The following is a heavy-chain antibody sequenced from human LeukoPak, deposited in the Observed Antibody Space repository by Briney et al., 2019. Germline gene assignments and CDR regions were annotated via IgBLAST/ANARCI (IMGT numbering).Heavy chain of an antibody. J-gene: IGHJ4*02. Sequence: PSETLSLTCTVSGGSISSYYWSWIRQPAGKGLEWIGRIYTSRSTNYNPSLKSRVTISVDTSKNQSSLKLSSVTAADTAMFYCARDKLKVYFDYWGQGTLVTVSS. V-gene: IGHV4-4*07. CDR2: IYTSRST. CDR1: GGSISSYY. CDR3: ARDKLKVYFDY.